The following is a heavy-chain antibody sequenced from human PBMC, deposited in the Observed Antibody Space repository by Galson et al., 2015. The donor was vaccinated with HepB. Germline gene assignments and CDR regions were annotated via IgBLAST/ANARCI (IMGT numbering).Heavy chain of an antibody. V-gene: IGHV3-30*18. CDR1: GFTFSSFG. J-gene: IGHJ6*02. Sequence: SLRLSCAASGFTFSSFGMHWVRQAPGKGLEWVADTSYSGRDKHYADSVKGRFTVSRDNSKNTLYLQMNSLRPEDTAVYYCAKILRGYYFYNMEVWGQGTTVTVSS. D-gene: IGHD2-8*02. CDR2: TSYSGRDK. CDR3: AKILRGYYFYNMEV.